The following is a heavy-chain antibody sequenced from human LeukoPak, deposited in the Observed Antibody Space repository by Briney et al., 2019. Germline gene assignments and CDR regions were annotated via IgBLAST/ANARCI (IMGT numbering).Heavy chain of an antibody. CDR1: GYSFTSYY. Sequence: GASVKVSCKASGYSFTSYYMHWVRQAPGQGLEWMGWMNPNSGNTGYAQKFQGRVTITRNTSISTAYMELSSLRSEDTAVYYCARGVRGYTIFGVVIISYYFDYWGQGTLDTVSS. CDR2: MNPNSGNT. CDR3: ARGVRGYTIFGVVIISYYFDY. V-gene: IGHV1-8*01. D-gene: IGHD3-3*01. J-gene: IGHJ4*02.